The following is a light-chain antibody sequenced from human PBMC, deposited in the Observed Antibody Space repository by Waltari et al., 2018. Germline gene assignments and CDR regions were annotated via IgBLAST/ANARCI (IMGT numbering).Light chain of an antibody. V-gene: IGKV3D-15*01. Sequence: EIVMTQSPATLSLSPGERATLSCRASQSVSSYLAWYQQKPGQAPRLLIYDASNRATGIPARFSGSGSGTDFTLTISSLQAEDVALYFCQQYYSVPYTFGQGTKLEIK. J-gene: IGKJ2*01. CDR3: QQYYSVPYT. CDR2: DAS. CDR1: QSVSSY.